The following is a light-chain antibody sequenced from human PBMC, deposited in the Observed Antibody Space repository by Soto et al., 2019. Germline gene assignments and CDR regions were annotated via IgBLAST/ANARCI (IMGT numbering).Light chain of an antibody. CDR2: DVN. Sequence: QSALTQPRSVSGSPGQSVTISCTGTSSDVGGYNHVSWYQQHPGKAPKLIIYDVNKRPSGVPNRFSGSKSGDTASLTISGLQAEDEADYFCCSYAGTVAYVFGTGTKVTVL. CDR1: SSDVGGYNH. CDR3: CSYAGTVAYV. V-gene: IGLV2-11*01. J-gene: IGLJ1*01.